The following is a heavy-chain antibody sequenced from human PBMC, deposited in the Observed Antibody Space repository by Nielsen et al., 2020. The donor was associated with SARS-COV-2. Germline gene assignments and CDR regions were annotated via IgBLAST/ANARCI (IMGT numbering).Heavy chain of an antibody. V-gene: IGHV4-34*01. J-gene: IGHJ4*02. Sequence: SETLSLTCAVYGGSFSGYYWSWIRQPPGKGLEWIGEINHSGSTNYNPSLKSRATISVDTSKNQFSLKLSSVTAADTAVYYCARGRYSSGWYSGEYYFDYWGQGTLVTVSS. D-gene: IGHD6-19*01. CDR1: GGSFSGYY. CDR2: INHSGST. CDR3: ARGRYSSGWYSGEYYFDY.